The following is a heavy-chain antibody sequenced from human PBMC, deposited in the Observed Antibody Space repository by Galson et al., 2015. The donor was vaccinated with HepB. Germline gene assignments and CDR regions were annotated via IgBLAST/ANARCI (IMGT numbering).Heavy chain of an antibody. Sequence: ETLSLTCTVSGGSISSSSYYWGWIRQPPGKGLEWIGSIYCSGSTYYNPSLKSRVTISVDTSKNQFSLKLSSVTAADTAVYYCAREAQKYYYGSGSSPVPWGQGTLVTVSS. J-gene: IGHJ5*02. CDR2: IYCSGST. V-gene: IGHV4-39*07. D-gene: IGHD3-10*01. CDR1: GGSISSSSYY. CDR3: AREAQKYYYGSGSSPVP.